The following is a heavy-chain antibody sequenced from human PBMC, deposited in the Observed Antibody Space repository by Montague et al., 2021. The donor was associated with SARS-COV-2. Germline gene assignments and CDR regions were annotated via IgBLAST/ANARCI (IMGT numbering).Heavy chain of an antibody. D-gene: IGHD2-21*02. CDR2: IYYSGST. CDR1: GGSIRTSSYY. CDR3: ARHGPFVVVTAIHDTFDI. Sequence: SETLSLTCTVSGGSIRTSSYYWGWIRQPPGKGLDWIGSIYYSGSTNYNPSLKSRVTISVDTSKNQFSLKLSSVTAADTAVYYCARHGPFVVVTAIHDTFDIWGQGTMVTVSS. J-gene: IGHJ3*02. V-gene: IGHV4-39*01.